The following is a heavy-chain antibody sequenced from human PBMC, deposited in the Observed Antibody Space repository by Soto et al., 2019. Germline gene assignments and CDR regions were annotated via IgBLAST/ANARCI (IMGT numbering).Heavy chain of an antibody. V-gene: IGHV4-59*01. CDR3: ARGVITGTINFSIWFDP. CDR1: GGSISSYY. J-gene: IGHJ5*02. Sequence: SETLSLTCTVSGGSISSYYWSWIRQPPGKGLEWIGYIYYSGSTNYNPSLKSRVTISVDTSKNQFSLKLSSVTAADTAVYYCARGVITGTINFSIWFDPWGQGTLVTVSS. CDR2: IYYSGST. D-gene: IGHD1-7*01.